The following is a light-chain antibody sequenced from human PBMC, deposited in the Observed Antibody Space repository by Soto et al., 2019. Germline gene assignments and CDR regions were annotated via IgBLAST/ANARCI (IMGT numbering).Light chain of an antibody. CDR1: QSVSSSY. J-gene: IGKJ2*01. CDR3: QQYGSSPPYT. Sequence: EIVWTQSPGTLSLSPGERATLSCRASQSVSSSYLAWYQQKPGQAPRLLIYGASSRATGIPDRFSGSGSGTDFTLNISRLEPEDFAVYYCQQYGSSPPYTFGHGTKLEIK. V-gene: IGKV3-20*01. CDR2: GAS.